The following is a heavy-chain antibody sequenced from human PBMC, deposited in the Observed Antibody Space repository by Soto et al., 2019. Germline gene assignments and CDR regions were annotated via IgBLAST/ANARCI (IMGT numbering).Heavy chain of an antibody. CDR2: IYWDDDK. V-gene: IGHV2-5*02. CDR3: AHSTSTRHYDFWSGPRQDV. J-gene: IGHJ6*02. Sequence: GPTLVNPTQTLTLTCTFSGFSLSTSGVGVGWIRQPPGKALEWLALIYWDDDKRYSPSLKSRLTITKDTSKNQVVLTMTNMDPVDTATYYCAHSTSTRHYDFWSGPRQDVWSQGTTVTVSS. D-gene: IGHD3-3*01. CDR1: GFSLSTSGVG.